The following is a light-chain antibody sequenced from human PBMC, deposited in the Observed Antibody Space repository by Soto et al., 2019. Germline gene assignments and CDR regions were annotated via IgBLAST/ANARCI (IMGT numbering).Light chain of an antibody. Sequence: EIVLTQSPGTLSLSPGERASLFCRASQSVRSSSLAWYQQKRGQPPRLLIYGASSRSTGIPDRFSGSGSGTYFTLTISRLEHEDFAVYFCQQYGDSPDTDRWTFGQGTKVEI. V-gene: IGKV3-20*01. CDR1: QSVRSSS. CDR2: GAS. CDR3: QQYGDSPDTDRWT. J-gene: IGKJ1*01.